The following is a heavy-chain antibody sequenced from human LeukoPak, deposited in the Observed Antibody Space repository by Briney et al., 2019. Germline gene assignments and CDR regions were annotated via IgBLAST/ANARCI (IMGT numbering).Heavy chain of an antibody. CDR3: AKGVGSSRADAFDI. J-gene: IGHJ3*02. CDR1: GFTFDDYA. D-gene: IGHD1-26*01. V-gene: IGHV3-9*01. CDR2: ISWNSGSI. Sequence: GRSLRLSCAASGFTFDDYAMHWVRQAPGKGLEWVSGISWNSGSIGYADSVKGRFTISRDNAKNSLYLQMNSLRAEDTALYYCAKGVGSSRADAFDIWGQGAMVTVSS.